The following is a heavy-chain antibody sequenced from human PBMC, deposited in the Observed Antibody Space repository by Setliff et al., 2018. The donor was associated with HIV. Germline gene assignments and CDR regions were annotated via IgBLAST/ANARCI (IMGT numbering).Heavy chain of an antibody. D-gene: IGHD2-8*01. V-gene: IGHV4-4*09. CDR3: AKFYCPHGVCYGFDI. Sequence: SETLSLTCTVSGGSTTNYWSWIRQPPGKGLEFIGHIHTSGSTIYNPSLKSRLTITIDTSRNQFSLKLTSVTAADTAVYYCAKFYCPHGVCYGFDIWGQGTMVTVSS. J-gene: IGHJ3*02. CDR2: IHTSGST. CDR1: GGSTTNY.